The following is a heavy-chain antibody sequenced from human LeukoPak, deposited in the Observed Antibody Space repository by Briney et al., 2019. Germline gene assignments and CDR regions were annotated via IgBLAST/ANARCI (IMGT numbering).Heavy chain of an antibody. D-gene: IGHD3-16*02. CDR1: GGSISNYY. Sequence: SETLSLTCTVSGGSISNYYWSWIRQPPGKGLEWIGSIYYSGSTYYNPSLKSRVTISVDTSKNQFSLKLSSVTAADTAVYYCARDTLFGIMITFGGVIARGMDVWGQGTTVTVSS. CDR3: ARDTLFGIMITFGGVIARGMDV. V-gene: IGHV4-39*07. CDR2: IYYSGST. J-gene: IGHJ6*02.